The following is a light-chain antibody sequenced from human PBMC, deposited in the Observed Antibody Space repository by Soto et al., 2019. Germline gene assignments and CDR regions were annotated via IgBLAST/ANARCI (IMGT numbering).Light chain of an antibody. V-gene: IGKV3-11*01. CDR1: QSVSSY. CDR2: EAS. J-gene: IGKJ4*01. Sequence: EIVLTQSPATLSLSPGERATLSCRASQSVSSYLAWYQQKPGQAPRLLIYEASKRATGIPARFSGSGSGTDFALTISSLEPEDFAVYYCQQRGNWPLTFGGGTKVEIK. CDR3: QQRGNWPLT.